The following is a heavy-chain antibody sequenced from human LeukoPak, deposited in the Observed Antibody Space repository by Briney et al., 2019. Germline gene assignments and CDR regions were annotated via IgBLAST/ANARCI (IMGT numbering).Heavy chain of an antibody. D-gene: IGHD3-3*01. CDR3: ARESGSCDFWSDEGIDLYYFDY. CDR1: GGSISSYY. CDR2: IYTSGST. J-gene: IGHJ4*02. Sequence: PSETLSLTCTVSGGSISSYYWSWIRQPAGKGLEWIGRIYTSGSTNYNPSLKSRVTMSVDTSKNQFSLKLSSVTAADTAVYYCARESGSCDFWSDEGIDLYYFDYWGQGTLVTVSS. V-gene: IGHV4-4*07.